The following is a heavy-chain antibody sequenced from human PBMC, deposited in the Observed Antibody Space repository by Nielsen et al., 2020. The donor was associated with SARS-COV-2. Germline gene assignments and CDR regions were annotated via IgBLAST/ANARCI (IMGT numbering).Heavy chain of an antibody. CDR1: GYTFTGYY. V-gene: IGHV1-69*13. CDR3: ARETGDREYSSSHGDGRRRPTYYYMDV. Sequence: SVKVSCKASGYTFTGYYMHWVRQAPGQGLEWMGGIIPIFGTANYAQKFQGRVTITADESTSTAYMELSSLRSEDTAVYYCARETGDREYSSSHGDGRRRPTYYYMDVWGKGTTVTVSS. D-gene: IGHD6-6*01. J-gene: IGHJ6*03. CDR2: IIPIFGTA.